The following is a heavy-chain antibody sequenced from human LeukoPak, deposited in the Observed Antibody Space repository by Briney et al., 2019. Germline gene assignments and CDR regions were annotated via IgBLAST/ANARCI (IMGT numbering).Heavy chain of an antibody. Sequence: GGSLRLSCAASGFTFSSYAMSWVRQTPGKGLEWVSAISGSGGSTYYADSVKGRFTISRDNSKNTLYLQMNSLRAEDTAVYYCAKYLGGRIAAAHYWGQGTLVTVSS. J-gene: IGHJ4*02. CDR3: AKYLGGRIAAAHY. CDR1: GFTFSSYA. D-gene: IGHD6-13*01. V-gene: IGHV3-23*01. CDR2: ISGSGGST.